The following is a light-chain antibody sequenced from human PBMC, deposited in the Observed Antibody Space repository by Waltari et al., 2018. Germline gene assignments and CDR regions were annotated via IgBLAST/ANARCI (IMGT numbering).Light chain of an antibody. Sequence: EIVMTQSPATLSVSPGKRATLSCRASQSVGNDLAWYHQAPGQAPRLLIYGASSRATGVPARFIGSGSGTEFTLTITSLQSGDFGIYFCQQYKEWPPWTFGQGTRVDTK. V-gene: IGKV3-15*01. J-gene: IGKJ1*01. CDR3: QQYKEWPPWT. CDR2: GAS. CDR1: QSVGND.